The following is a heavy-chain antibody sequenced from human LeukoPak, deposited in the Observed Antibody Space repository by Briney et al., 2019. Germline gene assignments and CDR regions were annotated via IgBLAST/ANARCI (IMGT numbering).Heavy chain of an antibody. Sequence: PSETLSLTCAVYGGSFSGYYWSWIRQPPGKGLEWIGEINHSGSTNYNPSLKSRVTISVDTSKNQFSLKLSSVTAADTAVYYCARGDIVAAGTLWKFQYYFDYWGQGTLVTVSS. CDR3: ARGDIVAAGTLWKFQYYFDY. CDR1: GGSFSGYY. CDR2: INHSGST. V-gene: IGHV4-34*01. D-gene: IGHD6-13*01. J-gene: IGHJ4*02.